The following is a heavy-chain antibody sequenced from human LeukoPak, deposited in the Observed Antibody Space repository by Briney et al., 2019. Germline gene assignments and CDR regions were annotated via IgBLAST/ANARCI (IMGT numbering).Heavy chain of an antibody. CDR2: IGTGGST. Sequence: GGSLRLSCAGSGFTFSRYAMSWVRQAPGKGLEWVSTIGTGGSTYYLDSVKGGFTISRDNSKNTVYLQMNSLRAEDTALYYCAKRGYDYGGPFFDYWGQGTLVTVSS. CDR3: AKRGYDYGGPFFDY. D-gene: IGHD4-23*01. CDR1: GFTFSRYA. J-gene: IGHJ4*02. V-gene: IGHV3-23*01.